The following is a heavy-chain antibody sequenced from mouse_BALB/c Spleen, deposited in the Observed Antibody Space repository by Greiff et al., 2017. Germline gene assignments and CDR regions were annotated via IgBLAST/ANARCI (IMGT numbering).Heavy chain of an antibody. V-gene: IGHV3-6*02. CDR3: ARGGVGYAFGY. J-gene: IGHJ2*02. CDR1: GYSITSGYY. D-gene: IGHD2-2*01. CDR2: ISYDGSN. Sequence: EVQLVESGPGLVKPSQSLSLTCSVTGYSITSGYYWNWIRQFPGNKLEWMGYISYDGSNNYNPSLTNRISITRDTSKNQFFMKLNSVTTEDTATYYCARGGVGYAFGYWGQGTSLTVSS.